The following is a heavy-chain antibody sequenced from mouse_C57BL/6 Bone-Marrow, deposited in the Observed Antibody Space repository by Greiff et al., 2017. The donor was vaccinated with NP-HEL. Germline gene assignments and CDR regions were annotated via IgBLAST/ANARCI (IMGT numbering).Heavy chain of an antibody. CDR2: INPSSGYT. CDR1: GYTFTSYT. D-gene: IGHD1-1*01. J-gene: IGHJ4*01. Sequence: QVQLQQSGAELARPGASVKMSCKASGYTFTSYTMHWVKQRPGQGLEWIGYINPSSGYTKYNQKFKDKATLTADKSSSTAYMELRSLTSEDSAVYYCTPMDYYGSSYAMDYWGQGTSVTVSS. CDR3: TPMDYYGSSYAMDY. V-gene: IGHV1-4*01.